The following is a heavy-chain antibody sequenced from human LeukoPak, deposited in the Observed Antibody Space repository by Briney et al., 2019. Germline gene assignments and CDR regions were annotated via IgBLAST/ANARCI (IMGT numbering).Heavy chain of an antibody. D-gene: IGHD6-19*01. CDR2: ISSSGSTI. CDR1: GFTFSDYY. Sequence: PGGSLRLSCAASGFTFSDYYMSWIRQAPGKVLEWVSYISSSGSTIYYADSVKGRFTISRDNAKNSLYLQMNSLRAEDTAVYYCAAGRAVSGWYPPGDYWGQGTLVTVSS. J-gene: IGHJ4*02. V-gene: IGHV3-11*01. CDR3: AAGRAVSGWYPPGDY.